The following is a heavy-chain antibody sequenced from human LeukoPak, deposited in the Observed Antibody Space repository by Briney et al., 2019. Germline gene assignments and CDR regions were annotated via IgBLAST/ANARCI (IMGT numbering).Heavy chain of an antibody. Sequence: EWIGYIYSGSTHYNPSLKSRVTISVDTSKNQFSLKLSSVTAADTAVYYCARGRTVTKKIDYWGQGTLVTVSS. CDR2: IYSGST. V-gene: IGHV4-30-2*04. CDR3: ARGRTVTKKIDY. D-gene: IGHD4-17*01. J-gene: IGHJ4*02.